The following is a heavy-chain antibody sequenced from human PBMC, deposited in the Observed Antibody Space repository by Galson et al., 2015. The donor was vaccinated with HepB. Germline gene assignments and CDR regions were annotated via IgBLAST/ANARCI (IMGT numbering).Heavy chain of an antibody. CDR3: ARVIVGATADWFDP. V-gene: IGHV1-69*06. CDR1: GGTFSSYA. D-gene: IGHD1-26*01. Sequence: SVKVSCKASGGTFSSYAISWVRQAPGQGLEWMGGIIPIFGTANYAQKFQGRVTITADKSTSTAYMELSSLRSEDTAVYCCARVIVGATADWFDPWGQGTLVTVSS. J-gene: IGHJ5*02. CDR2: IIPIFGTA.